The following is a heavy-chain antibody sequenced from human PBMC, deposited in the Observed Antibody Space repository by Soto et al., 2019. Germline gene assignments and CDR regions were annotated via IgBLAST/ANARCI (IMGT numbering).Heavy chain of an antibody. D-gene: IGHD5-18*01. V-gene: IGHV3-23*01. CDR1: RFSFSNYA. CDR3: VKVWRGIQLWLDY. CDR2: IDTSGNS. Sequence: PGGSLRLSCAASRFSFSNYAMNWVRQAPGKGLKWVSAIDTSGNSYYADSVKGQFAISRDNSKTTLYLQMNSLRDEDTAVYYCVKVWRGIQLWLDYWGQGTLVTVSS. J-gene: IGHJ4*02.